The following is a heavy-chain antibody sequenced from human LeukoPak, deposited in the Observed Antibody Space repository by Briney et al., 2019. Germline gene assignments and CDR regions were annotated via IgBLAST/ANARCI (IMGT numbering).Heavy chain of an antibody. CDR3: AKEKIAVASFDY. CDR2: ISGSGGST. D-gene: IGHD6-19*01. Sequence: GGSLRLSCAASGFTFSSYALSWVRPAQGKGLEWVSAISGSGGSTYYADSVKGRFTISRDNSKNTLYLQINSLRAEDTAVYYCAKEKIAVASFDYWGQGTLVTVSS. V-gene: IGHV3-23*01. J-gene: IGHJ4*02. CDR1: GFTFSSYA.